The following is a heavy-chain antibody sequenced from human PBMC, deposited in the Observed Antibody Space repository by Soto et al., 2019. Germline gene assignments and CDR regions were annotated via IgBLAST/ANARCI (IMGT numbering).Heavy chain of an antibody. CDR1: GFTFSNYA. Sequence: EVQLLESGGGLVQPGGSLRLSCAAPGFTFSNYAMSWVRQAPGKGLEWVAAIDGGGGDTHYADSVKGRFTISRDNSKNTLYLQMNTLRAEDTAVYYCAKYYYDSSTFSFDYWGQGTLVTVSS. CDR2: IDGGGGDT. CDR3: AKYYYDSSTFSFDY. D-gene: IGHD3-22*01. V-gene: IGHV3-23*01. J-gene: IGHJ4*02.